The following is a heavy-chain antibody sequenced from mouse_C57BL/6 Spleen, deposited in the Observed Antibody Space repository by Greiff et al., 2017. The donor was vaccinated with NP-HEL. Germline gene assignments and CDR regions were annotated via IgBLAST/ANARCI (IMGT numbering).Heavy chain of an antibody. CDR2: IRSKSSNYAT. CDR1: GFTFNTYA. CDR3: VRESIRHYFGSSYWYFDV. V-gene: IGHV10-3*01. D-gene: IGHD1-1*01. J-gene: IGHJ1*03. Sequence: GGGLVQPKGSLKLSCAASGFTFNTYAMHWVRQAPGKGLEWVARIRSKSSNYATYYADSVKDRFTISRDDSQSMLYLQMNNLKTEDTAMDYWVRESIRHYFGSSYWYFDVWGTGTTVTVSS.